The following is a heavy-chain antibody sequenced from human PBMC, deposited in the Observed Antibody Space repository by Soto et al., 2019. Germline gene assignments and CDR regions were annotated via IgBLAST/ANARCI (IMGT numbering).Heavy chain of an antibody. V-gene: IGHV4-31*03. D-gene: IGHD4-17*01. Sequence: SETVSLTCTVSGGSISSGGYYWSWIRLHPGKGLEWIGYIYYSGSTYYNPSLKSRVTISVDTSKNQFSLKLSSVTAADTAVYYCAKSYGEYLKVDYWGQGNLVTVCS. CDR2: IYYSGST. CDR1: GGSISSGGYY. J-gene: IGHJ4*02. CDR3: AKSYGEYLKVDY.